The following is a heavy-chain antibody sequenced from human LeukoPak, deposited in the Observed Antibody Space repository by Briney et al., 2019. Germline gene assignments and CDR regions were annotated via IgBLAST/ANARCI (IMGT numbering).Heavy chain of an antibody. D-gene: IGHD6-13*01. CDR3: ARAAAGTGYNWFDP. CDR1: GGSISSYY. Sequence: SETLSLTCTVSGGSISSYYWSWIRQPPGKGLDWIGSIYHSGSTYYNPSLKSRVTISVDTSKNQLSLKLSSVTAADTAVYYCARAAAGTGYNWFDPWGQGTPVTVSS. V-gene: IGHV4-59*08. J-gene: IGHJ5*02. CDR2: IYHSGST.